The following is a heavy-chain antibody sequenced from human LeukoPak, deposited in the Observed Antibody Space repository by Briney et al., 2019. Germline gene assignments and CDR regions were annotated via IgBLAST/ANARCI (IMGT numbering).Heavy chain of an antibody. CDR2: IKRDGSEK. J-gene: IGHJ4*02. V-gene: IGHV3-7*01. Sequence: GGSLRLSCAASGFTFSSYWMNWVREAPGKGLEWVANIKRDGSEKYYVDSVKGRFTISRDNAKNSLYRQMNSLRAEDTAVYYCARDPGAEGYFDYWGQGTLVTASS. CDR3: ARDPGAEGYFDY. CDR1: GFTFSSYW.